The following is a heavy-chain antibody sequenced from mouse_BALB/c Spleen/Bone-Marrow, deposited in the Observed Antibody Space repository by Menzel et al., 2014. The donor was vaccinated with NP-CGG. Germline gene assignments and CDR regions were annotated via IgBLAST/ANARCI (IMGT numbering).Heavy chain of an antibody. J-gene: IGHJ2*01. CDR3: ARLGRDYFDY. V-gene: IGHV1-54*01. CDR1: GYAFTIYL. Sequence: QVQLQQSGAELVRPGTSVKVSCKASGYAFTIYLIEWIKQRPGQGLEWIGVINPGSGGSNYNEKFKGKATLTADISSSTAYMQPSNLTSDDSAVYFCARLGRDYFDYWGQGTTLTVSS. D-gene: IGHD4-1*01. CDR2: INPGSGGS.